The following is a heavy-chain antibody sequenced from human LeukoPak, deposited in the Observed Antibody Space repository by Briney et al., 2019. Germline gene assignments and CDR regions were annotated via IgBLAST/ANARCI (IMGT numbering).Heavy chain of an antibody. J-gene: IGHJ4*02. V-gene: IGHV3-23*01. CDR1: GFTFSSYA. CDR2: VVGNGDNT. D-gene: IGHD3-16*01. CDR3: AKYGTYTDYPFDY. Sequence: GGSLRLSCAASGFTFSSYAMAWVRQAPGKGLEWVAGVVGNGDNTHYADSVRGRFTISKDHFKNTLFLQMDSLRADDSAVYYCAKYGTYTDYPFDYWGQGTLVTVSS.